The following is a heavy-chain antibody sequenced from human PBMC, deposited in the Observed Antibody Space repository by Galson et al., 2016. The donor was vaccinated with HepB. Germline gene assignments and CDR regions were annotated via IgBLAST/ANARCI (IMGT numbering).Heavy chain of an antibody. CDR2: ISGSGDST. CDR3: AARRGQRVHLYYYGMDV. V-gene: IGHV3-23*01. Sequence: SLRLSCAASGFTFSSYAMSWVRQAPGKGLEWVSAISGSGDSTYYADSVKGRFTISRDNSKNTLYLQMNSLRAEETAVYYRAARRGQRVHLYYYGMDVWGKGTTGTVSS. J-gene: IGHJ6*04. D-gene: IGHD6-6*01. CDR1: GFTFSSYA.